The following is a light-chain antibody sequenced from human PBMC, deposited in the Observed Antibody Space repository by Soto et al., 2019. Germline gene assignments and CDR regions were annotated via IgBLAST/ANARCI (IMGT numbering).Light chain of an antibody. Sequence: QSVLTQPPSVSGAPGQRVTIPCTGSSSNIGSFYDVHWYQQLPGTVPKLLIYGDNNRPSVVPDRFSGSKSGTSASLAITGLQPEDEADYYCQSYDNSLSHVVFGGGTKVTVL. CDR1: SSNIGSFYD. CDR3: QSYDNSLSHVV. V-gene: IGLV1-40*01. CDR2: GDN. J-gene: IGLJ2*01.